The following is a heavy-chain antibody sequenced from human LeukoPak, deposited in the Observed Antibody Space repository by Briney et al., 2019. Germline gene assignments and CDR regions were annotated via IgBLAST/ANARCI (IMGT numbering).Heavy chain of an antibody. V-gene: IGHV4-34*01. CDR2: INHSGGT. J-gene: IGHJ4*02. CDR3: ASGRSGNQLLYVY. CDR1: GRSFSGSY. Sequence: SETLSLTCAVYGRSFSGSYWTWIRRPPGKGLEWIGEINHSGGTDHNPSLKSRVTMSVDTSKNQISLQLTSVTAADTAVYYCASGRSGNQLLYVYWGQGTPVTVSS. D-gene: IGHD2-2*02.